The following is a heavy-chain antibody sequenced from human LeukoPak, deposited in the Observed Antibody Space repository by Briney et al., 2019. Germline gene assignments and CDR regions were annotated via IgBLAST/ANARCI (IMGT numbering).Heavy chain of an antibody. CDR2: IKQDGSEK. Sequence: GGSLRLSCAASGFTFSTYWMSWVRQAPGKGLEWVANIKQDGSEKYYVDSVKGRFTISRDNAKNSLYLQMNSLRAEDTAVYYCARDRPGRYCSNPRCYIASPFDPWGQGTLVTVSS. CDR3: ARDRPGRYCSNPRCYIASPFDP. D-gene: IGHD2-2*01. V-gene: IGHV3-7*01. J-gene: IGHJ5*02. CDR1: GFTFSTYW.